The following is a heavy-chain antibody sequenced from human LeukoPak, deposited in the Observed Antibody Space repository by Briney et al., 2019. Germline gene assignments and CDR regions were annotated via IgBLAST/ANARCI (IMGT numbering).Heavy chain of an antibody. Sequence: PGGSLRLSCAASGFTFSSSAMAWVRHAPGKGLEWVSTISYSGSGTYYADFVKGRFTISRDNSKNTLYLQMNSLKAEDTAVYYCARGQRGLRYCSSTSCYNHLAIPYYFDYWGQGTLVTVSS. J-gene: IGHJ4*02. D-gene: IGHD2-2*02. CDR2: ISYSGSGT. CDR1: GFTFSSSA. V-gene: IGHV3-23*01. CDR3: ARGQRGLRYCSSTSCYNHLAIPYYFDY.